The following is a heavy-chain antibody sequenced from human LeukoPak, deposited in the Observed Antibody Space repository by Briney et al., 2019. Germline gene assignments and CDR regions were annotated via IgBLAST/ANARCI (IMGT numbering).Heavy chain of an antibody. CDR2: ISWNSGSI. CDR1: GFTFDDYA. J-gene: IGHJ4*02. Sequence: PGRSLRLSCAASGFTFDDYAMHWVRQAPGKGLEWVSGISWNSGSIGCADSVKGRFTISRDNAKNSLYLQMNSLRAEDTALYYCAKDRYARTSLFDYWGQGTLVTVSS. CDR3: AKDRYARTSLFDY. D-gene: IGHD2-8*01. V-gene: IGHV3-9*01.